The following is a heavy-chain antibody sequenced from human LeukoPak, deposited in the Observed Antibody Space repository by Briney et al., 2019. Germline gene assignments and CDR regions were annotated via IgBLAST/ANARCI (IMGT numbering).Heavy chain of an antibody. J-gene: IGHJ4*02. D-gene: IGHD1-26*01. CDR1: GGSISSSSYY. CDR3: ARDSWIVGATVENY. CDR2: IYYSGST. Sequence: PSETLSLTCTVSGGSISSSSYYWGWIRQPPGKGLEWIGSIYYSGSTYYNPSLKSRVTISVDTSKNQFSLKLSSVTAADTAVYYCARDSWIVGATVENYWGQGTLVTVSS. V-gene: IGHV4-39*07.